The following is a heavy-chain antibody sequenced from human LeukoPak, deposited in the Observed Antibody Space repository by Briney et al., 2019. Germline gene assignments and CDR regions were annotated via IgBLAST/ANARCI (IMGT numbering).Heavy chain of an antibody. CDR3: ARTSYDFWSGYYIDY. J-gene: IGHJ4*02. Sequence: QPGGSLRLSCAASGFTFSSYWMHWVRQAPGKGLVWVSRINSDGSSTSYADSVKGRFTISRDNAKNTLYLQMNSLRAEDTAVYYCARTSYDFWSGYYIDYWGQGTLATVSS. D-gene: IGHD3-3*01. CDR1: GFTFSSYW. V-gene: IGHV3-74*01. CDR2: INSDGSST.